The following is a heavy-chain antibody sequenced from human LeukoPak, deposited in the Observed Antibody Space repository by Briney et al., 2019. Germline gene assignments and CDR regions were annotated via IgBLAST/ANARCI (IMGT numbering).Heavy chain of an antibody. V-gene: IGHV1-46*01. J-gene: IGHJ4*02. CDR2: ICPRDGST. CDR3: ARDQEGFDY. CDR1: GYTSTSNY. Sequence: ASVKVSCKASGYTSTSNYIHWVRQAPGQGLEWIGMICPRDGSTSYAQKFQGRVTVTRDTSTSTVHMELSGLRSEDTAVYYCARDQEGFDYWGQGTLVTVSS.